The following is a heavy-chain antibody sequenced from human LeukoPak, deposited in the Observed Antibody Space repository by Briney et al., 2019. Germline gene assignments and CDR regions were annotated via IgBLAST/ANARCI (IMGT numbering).Heavy chain of an antibody. V-gene: IGHV3-33*01. CDR3: ARGHSYGYGVDV. CDR1: GFTFSSYG. D-gene: IGHD5-18*01. CDR2: IWNDGSNK. J-gene: IGHJ6*02. Sequence: GGSLRLSCAASGFTFSSYGMHWVRQAPGQGLEWVAVIWNDGSNKYYVDSVKGRFTISRDNSKNTLYLQMNSLRTEDTAVYYCARGHSYGYGVDVWGQGTTVTVSS.